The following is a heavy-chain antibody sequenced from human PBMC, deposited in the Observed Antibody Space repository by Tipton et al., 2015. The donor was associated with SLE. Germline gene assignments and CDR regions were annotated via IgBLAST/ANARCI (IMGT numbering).Heavy chain of an antibody. Sequence: TLSLTCHVSGGSISGSNYYWAWIRQTRGKRLEWIGSVFDTGYTAYNPSLEGRVSISVDTSNNEFSLKLSSVTAADTAVYFCARQDLGRAATLTFDIWGLGTLVTVSS. CDR2: VFDTGYT. V-gene: IGHV4-39*01. D-gene: IGHD6-25*01. CDR1: GGSISGSNYY. CDR3: ARQDLGRAATLTFDI. J-gene: IGHJ4*02.